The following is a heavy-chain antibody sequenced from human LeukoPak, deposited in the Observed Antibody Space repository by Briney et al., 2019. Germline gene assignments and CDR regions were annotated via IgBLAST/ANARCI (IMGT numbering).Heavy chain of an antibody. J-gene: IGHJ4*02. CDR3: AREGGGSPFDY. Sequence: GGSLRLSCAASGFPFSSYAMSWVRQAPGEGLEWVSGISDSGGSTYYADSVKGRFTISRDNSKNTLYLQMNSLRAEDTAVYYCAREGGGSPFDYWGQGTLVTVSS. CDR2: ISDSGGST. CDR1: GFPFSSYA. V-gene: IGHV3-23*01. D-gene: IGHD3-16*01.